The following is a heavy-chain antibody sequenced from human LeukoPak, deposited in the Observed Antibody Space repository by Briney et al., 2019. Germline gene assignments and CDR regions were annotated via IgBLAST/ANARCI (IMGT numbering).Heavy chain of an antibody. Sequence: GGSLRLSCAASGFTFSSSAMSWVRQAPGKGLEWVSAISNNGGYTYYADSVQGRFTISRDNSKSTLCLQMNSLRAEDTAVYYCAKLRGAGTDDAFDIWGQGTMVTVSS. J-gene: IGHJ3*02. D-gene: IGHD4-17*01. CDR1: GFTFSSSA. V-gene: IGHV3-23*01. CDR3: AKLRGAGTDDAFDI. CDR2: ISNNGGYT.